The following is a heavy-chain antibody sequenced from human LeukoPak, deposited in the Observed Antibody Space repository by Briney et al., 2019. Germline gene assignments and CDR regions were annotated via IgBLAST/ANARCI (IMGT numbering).Heavy chain of an antibody. Sequence: GASVKVSCKASGYSFTAYYMYWVRQAPGQGLEWMGVINPSGGTTTYAQKFQGRVTMTRDSPTSTVYMEVSSLRSEDTAVYYCARSMAMVPGGYWGQGTLVTVSS. CDR1: GYSFTAYY. J-gene: IGHJ4*02. V-gene: IGHV1-46*01. CDR3: ARSMAMVPGGY. D-gene: IGHD4/OR15-4a*01. CDR2: INPSGGTT.